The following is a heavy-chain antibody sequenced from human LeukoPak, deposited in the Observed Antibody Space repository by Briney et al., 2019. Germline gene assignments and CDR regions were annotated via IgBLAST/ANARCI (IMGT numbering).Heavy chain of an antibody. J-gene: IGHJ4*02. CDR3: ARAPPYDFWSGYYQG. D-gene: IGHD3-3*01. CDR2: INPNSGGT. Sequence: ASVKVSCMASGYTFTGYYMHWVRQAPGQGLEWMGCINPNSGGTNYAQKFQGRVTMTRDTSISTAYMELSRLRSDDTAVYYCARAPPYDFWSGYYQGWGQGTLVTVSS. V-gene: IGHV1-2*02. CDR1: GYTFTGYY.